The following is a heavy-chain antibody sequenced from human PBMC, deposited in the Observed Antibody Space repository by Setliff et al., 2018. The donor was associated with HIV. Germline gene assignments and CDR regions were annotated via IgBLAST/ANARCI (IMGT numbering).Heavy chain of an antibody. V-gene: IGHV4-39*02. CDR1: GGPISSNNYF. D-gene: IGHD3-22*01. Sequence: SETLSLTCSVSGGPISSNNYFWGWIRQAPGKGLEWIGSIYHGGTTFYNPSLKSRVTISVDKSNNHLSLKLNSVTAADTAVYFCARGALSLTMTKLLSFFDSWGQGTQVTVSS. CDR2: IYHGGTT. CDR3: ARGALSLTMTKLLSFFDS. J-gene: IGHJ4*02.